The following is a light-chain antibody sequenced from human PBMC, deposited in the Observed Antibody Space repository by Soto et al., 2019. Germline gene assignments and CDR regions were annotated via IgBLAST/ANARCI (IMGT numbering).Light chain of an antibody. CDR1: QSVSDN. V-gene: IGKV3-15*01. Sequence: ETVMTQSPATLSVSPGERVTLSCRASQSVSDNLAWYQQKPGQAPRLLIYDASTRATGIPARFSGSGSGTEFTLTISSLQSADFAVNYCQQYNYWPPLTFGGGTKVEIK. CDR3: QQYNYWPPLT. CDR2: DAS. J-gene: IGKJ4*01.